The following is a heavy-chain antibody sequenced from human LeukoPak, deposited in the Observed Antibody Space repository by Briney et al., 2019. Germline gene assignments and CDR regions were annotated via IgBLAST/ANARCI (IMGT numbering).Heavy chain of an antibody. D-gene: IGHD2-2*01. V-gene: IGHV1-18*04. J-gene: IGHJ5*02. CDR1: GYTFTGHY. CDR3: ASNVGDILAVPAAPGGFDP. CDR2: ISAYNGNT. Sequence: ASVNVSCKASGYTFTGHYMHWVRQAPGQGLEWMGLISAYNGNTNYAQKLRGGVTITTETYTSTASIDLRRLRSDHTAVYYCASNVGDILAVPAAPGGFDPWGRGTLVTVSS.